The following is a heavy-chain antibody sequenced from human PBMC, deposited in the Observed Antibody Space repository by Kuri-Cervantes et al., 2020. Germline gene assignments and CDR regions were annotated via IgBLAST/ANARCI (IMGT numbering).Heavy chain of an antibody. CDR2: ISSSGSTI. CDR1: GFTVSSNY. V-gene: IGHV3-11*04. Sequence: GGSLRLSWAASGFTVSSNYMSWVRQAPGKGLEWVSYISSSGSTIYYADSVKGRFTISRDNAKNSLYLQMNSLRAEDTAVYYCARVDSSSWYYYYYGMDVWGQGTTVTVSS. CDR3: ARVDSSSWYYYYYGMDV. D-gene: IGHD6-13*01. J-gene: IGHJ6*02.